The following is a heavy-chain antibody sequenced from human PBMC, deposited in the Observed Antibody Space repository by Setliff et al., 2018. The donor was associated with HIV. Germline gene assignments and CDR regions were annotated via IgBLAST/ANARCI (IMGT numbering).Heavy chain of an antibody. CDR1: GFMFNIYE. CDR2: ISGRSSDP. D-gene: IGHD3-22*01. Sequence: LRLSCAASGFMFNIYEMNWVRQAPGKGLEWVSYISGRSSDPNYADSVKGRFTISRDNAKNMLYLQMNSLSADDTAVYYCVRGSGYYYFDNWGQGALVTVSS. V-gene: IGHV3-48*03. J-gene: IGHJ4*02. CDR3: VRGSGYYYFDN.